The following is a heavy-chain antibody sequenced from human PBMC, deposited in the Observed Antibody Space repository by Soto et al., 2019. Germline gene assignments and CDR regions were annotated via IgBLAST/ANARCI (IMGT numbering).Heavy chain of an antibody. V-gene: IGHV3-30*03. CDR2: ISYDGSNK. J-gene: IGHJ6*02. Sequence: QVQLVESGGGVVQPGRSLRLSCAASGFTFSSYGMHWVRXAXGXXXXXXXVISYDGSNKYYADSVKGRFTISRDNSKXXXXXXXXXXXXXXXXXXXXXXXXXXXXXXXXXYGMDVWGQGTTVTVSS. CDR1: GFTFSSYG. CDR3: XXXXXXXXXXXXXYGMDV.